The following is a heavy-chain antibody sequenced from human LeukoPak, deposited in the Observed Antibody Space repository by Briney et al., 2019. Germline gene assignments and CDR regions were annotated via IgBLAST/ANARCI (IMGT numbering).Heavy chain of an antibody. D-gene: IGHD5-18*01. CDR1: GFTFSSYS. CDR3: ASPRGYSYGLDY. CDR2: ISSSSSYI. Sequence: GGSLRLSCAASGFTFSSYSMNWVRQAPGKGLEWVSSISSSSSYIYYADSVKGRFTISRDNTKNSLYLQMNSLRAEDTAVYYCASPRGYSYGLDYWGQGTLVTVSS. J-gene: IGHJ4*02. V-gene: IGHV3-21*01.